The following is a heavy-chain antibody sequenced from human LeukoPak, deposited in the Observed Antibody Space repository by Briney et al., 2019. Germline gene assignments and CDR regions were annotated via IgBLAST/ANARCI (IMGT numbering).Heavy chain of an antibody. Sequence: GGSLRLSCAASGSTFSSYSMNWVRQAPGKGLEWVSSISSSSSYIYYADSVKGRFTISRDNAKNSLYLQMNSLRAEDTAVYYCARAALVLRYFDWSPGYWGQGTLVTVSS. CDR3: ARAALVLRYFDWSPGY. D-gene: IGHD3-9*01. CDR2: ISSSSSYI. J-gene: IGHJ4*02. CDR1: GSTFSSYS. V-gene: IGHV3-21*01.